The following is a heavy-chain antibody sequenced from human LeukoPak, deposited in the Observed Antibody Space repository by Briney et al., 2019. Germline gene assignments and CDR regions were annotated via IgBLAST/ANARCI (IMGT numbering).Heavy chain of an antibody. Sequence: GGSLRLSCAASGFTFSTYSMNWVRQAPGKGLEWVSYISSGSSTIYYADSVKGRFTISRDNAKNSLYLQMNSLRAEDTAVYYCARVSDRAFDYWGQGTLVTVSS. CDR1: GFTFSTYS. J-gene: IGHJ4*02. CDR3: ARVSDRAFDY. D-gene: IGHD2-15*01. CDR2: ISSGSSTI. V-gene: IGHV3-48*01.